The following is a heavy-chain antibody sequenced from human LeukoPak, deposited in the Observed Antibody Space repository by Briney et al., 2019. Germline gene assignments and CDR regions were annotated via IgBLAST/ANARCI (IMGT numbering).Heavy chain of an antibody. J-gene: IGHJ4*02. D-gene: IGHD1-20*01. Sequence: ASVKVSCKLSGDTLTELTMHWVRQTPGKGLEWMGGFDPEDAETIYAEKFQGRVTMTEDTSTDTAYMELRSLRSEDTAVYYCVTGPTTEITIPTQNFFDFWGQGTLVTVSS. CDR3: VTGPTTEITIPTQNFFDF. CDR1: GDTLTELT. V-gene: IGHV1-24*01. CDR2: FDPEDAET.